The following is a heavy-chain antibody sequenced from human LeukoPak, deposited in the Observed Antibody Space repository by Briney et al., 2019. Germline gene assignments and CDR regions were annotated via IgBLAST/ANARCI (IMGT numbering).Heavy chain of an antibody. J-gene: IGHJ2*01. V-gene: IGHV4-30-4*01. CDR2: IYYSGST. CDR3: ARDLAFGYSGYFDL. D-gene: IGHD2-21*01. CDR1: GGSISSGDYY. Sequence: SETLSLTCTVSGGSISSGDYYWSWIRQPPGKGLEWIGYIYYSGSTYYNPSLKSRVTISVDTSKNQFSLKLSSVTAADTAVYYCARDLAFGYSGYFDLWGRGTLVTVSS.